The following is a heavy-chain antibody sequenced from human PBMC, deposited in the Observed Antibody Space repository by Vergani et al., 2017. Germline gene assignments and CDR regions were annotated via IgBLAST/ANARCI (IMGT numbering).Heavy chain of an antibody. J-gene: IGHJ4*02. D-gene: IGHD1-26*01. CDR1: GFTFSSYG. CDR3: AKGMLKYSGSYSSFDY. V-gene: IGHV3-33*06. Sequence: QVQLVESGGGVVQPGRSLRLSCAASGFTFSSYGMHWVRQAPGKGLEWVAVIWYDGSNKYYADSVKGRFTISRDNSKNTLYLQMNSLRAEETAVYYCAKGMLKYSGSYSSFDYWGQGTLVTVSS. CDR2: IWYDGSNK.